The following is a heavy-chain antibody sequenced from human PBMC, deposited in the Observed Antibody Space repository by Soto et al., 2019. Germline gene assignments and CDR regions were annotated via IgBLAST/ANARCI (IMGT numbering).Heavy chain of an antibody. D-gene: IGHD1-26*01. CDR2: INHSGST. CDR3: ANDSGGYYYGIDV. J-gene: IGHJ6*02. Sequence: SETLSLTCAVYGGSFSGYYWSWIRQPPGKGLEWIGEINHSGSTNYNPSLKSRVTISVDTSKNQFSLKLSSVTAADTAVYYCANDSGGYYYGIDVWGQGTTVIVSS. CDR1: GGSFSGYY. V-gene: IGHV4-34*01.